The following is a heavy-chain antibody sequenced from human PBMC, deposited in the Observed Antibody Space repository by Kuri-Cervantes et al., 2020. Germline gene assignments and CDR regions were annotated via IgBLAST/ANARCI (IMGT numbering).Heavy chain of an antibody. CDR3: AKDRALQFLEWFHDAFDI. D-gene: IGHD3-3*01. CDR1: GFTISTFG. CDR2: IKQDGSEE. V-gene: IGHV3-7*03. J-gene: IGHJ3*02. Sequence: GGSLSLTCVASGFTISTFGMSWVRQAPGKGLEWVANIKQDGSEEYYVDSVKGRFTISRDNARNSLYLRMNSLRAEDTAVYYCAKDRALQFLEWFHDAFDIWGQGTMVTVSS.